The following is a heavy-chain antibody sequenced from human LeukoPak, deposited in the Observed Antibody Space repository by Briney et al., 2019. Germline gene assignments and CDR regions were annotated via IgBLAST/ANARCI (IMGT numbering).Heavy chain of an antibody. D-gene: IGHD4-17*01. CDR3: AREEGIDYGDYFDY. Sequence: PGGSLRLSCAASGFTFSSYWMSWVRQAPGKGLGWVANIKQDGSEKYYVDSVKGRFTISRDNAKNSLYLQMNSLRAEDTAVYYCAREEGIDYGDYFDYWGQGTLVTVSS. CDR2: IKQDGSEK. V-gene: IGHV3-7*01. CDR1: GFTFSSYW. J-gene: IGHJ4*02.